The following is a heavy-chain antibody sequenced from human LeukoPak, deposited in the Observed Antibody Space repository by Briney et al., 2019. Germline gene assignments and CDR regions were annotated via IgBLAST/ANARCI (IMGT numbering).Heavy chain of an antibody. CDR1: GFIFRSYA. CDR2: ISYDSSNK. J-gene: IGHJ4*02. Sequence: PGGSLRLSCAASGFIFRSYAIHWVRQVPGKGLEWVAIISYDSSNKYYSDSVRGRFAISRDNSKNTLYLQMNSLRTDDTAMYFCAKPRQRQEYSGDRNHDFDFWGQGTLVTVSS. D-gene: IGHD6-6*01. V-gene: IGHV3-30*18. CDR3: AKPRQRQEYSGDRNHDFDF.